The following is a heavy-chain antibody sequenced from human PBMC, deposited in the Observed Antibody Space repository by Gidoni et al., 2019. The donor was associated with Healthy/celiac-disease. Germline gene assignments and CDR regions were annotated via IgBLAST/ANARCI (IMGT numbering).Heavy chain of an antibody. CDR3: STSIAARSLRFDP. Sequence: KASGYTFTGYYMHWVRQAPGQGLEWMGWINPNSGGTNYAQKFQGRVTMTRDTSISTAYMELSRLRSDDTAVYYCSTSIAARSLRFDPWGQGTLVTVSS. CDR1: GYTFTGYY. D-gene: IGHD6-6*01. V-gene: IGHV1-2*02. CDR2: INPNSGGT. J-gene: IGHJ5*02.